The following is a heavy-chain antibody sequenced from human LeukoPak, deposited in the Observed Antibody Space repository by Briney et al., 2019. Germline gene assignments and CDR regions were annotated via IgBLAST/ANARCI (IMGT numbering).Heavy chain of an antibody. D-gene: IGHD2-15*01. CDR3: ARHICTGGSCYWFDP. J-gene: IGHJ5*02. V-gene: IGHV4-61*01. CDR1: GGSVSSGSYY. CDR2: IYYSGST. Sequence: PSETLSLTCTVPGGSVSSGSYYWSWIRQPPGKGLEWIGYIYYSGSTNYNPSLKSRVTISVGTSKNQFSLKLSSVTAADTAVYYYARHICTGGSCYWFDPWGQGTLVTVSS.